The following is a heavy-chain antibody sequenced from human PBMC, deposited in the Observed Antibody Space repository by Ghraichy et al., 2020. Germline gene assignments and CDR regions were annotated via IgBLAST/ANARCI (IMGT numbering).Heavy chain of an antibody. CDR3: ARSLFSPFLEWLPSGDYFDY. J-gene: IGHJ4*02. CDR2: ISGSGGST. Sequence: GGSLRLSCAASGFTFSSYAMSWVRQAPGKGLEWVSAISGSGGSTYYADSVKGRFTISRDNSKNTLYLQMNSLRAEDTAVYYCARSLFSPFLEWLPSGDYFDYWGQGTLVTVSS. CDR1: GFTFSSYA. D-gene: IGHD3-3*02. V-gene: IGHV3-23*01.